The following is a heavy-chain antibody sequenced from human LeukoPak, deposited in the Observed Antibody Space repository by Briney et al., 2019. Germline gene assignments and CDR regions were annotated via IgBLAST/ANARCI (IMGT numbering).Heavy chain of an antibody. CDR3: ARGFYGSGSYPSFDY. CDR1: RFTFSTYT. V-gene: IGHV3-21*01. J-gene: IGHJ4*02. D-gene: IGHD3-10*01. CDR2: ISSSSWYI. Sequence: GWSLSLSCVGSRFTFSTYTMNGVRQAPGKGVEWVSCISSSSWYIYYADSVKGRFTISRDNAKNSLYLQMNSLRAEDTAVYYCARGFYGSGSYPSFDYWGQGTLVTVSS.